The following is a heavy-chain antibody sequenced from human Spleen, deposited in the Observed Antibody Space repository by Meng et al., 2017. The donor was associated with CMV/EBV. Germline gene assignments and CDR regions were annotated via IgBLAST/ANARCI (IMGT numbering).Heavy chain of an antibody. Sequence: GESLKISCAASGFSLNNYAMHWVSQAPGKGLEWVAFITYDGREDSVKGRFTISRDNAKNSLYLQMNSLRAEDTAVYYCARLNYYGMDVWGQGTTVTVSS. V-gene: IGHV3-30*04. J-gene: IGHJ6*02. CDR2: ITYDGRE. CDR1: GFSLNNYA. D-gene: IGHD3-16*01. CDR3: ARLNYYGMDV.